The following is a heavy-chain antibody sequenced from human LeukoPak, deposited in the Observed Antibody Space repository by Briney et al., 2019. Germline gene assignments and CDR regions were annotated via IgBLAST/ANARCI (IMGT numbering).Heavy chain of an antibody. CDR3: ARGRGPYGWFDP. CDR2: INSDGSST. V-gene: IGHV3-74*01. Sequence: QSGGSLRLSCAASGFTFSNAWTSWVRQAPGKGLVWVSRINSDGSSTNYADSVKGRLTISRDNAKNTLYLQMNSLRAEDTAVYYCARGRGPYGWFDPWGQGTLVTVSS. J-gene: IGHJ5*02. D-gene: IGHD3-10*01. CDR1: GFTFSNAW.